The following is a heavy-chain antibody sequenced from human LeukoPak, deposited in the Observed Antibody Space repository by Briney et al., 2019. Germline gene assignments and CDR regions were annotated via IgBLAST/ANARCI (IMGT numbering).Heavy chain of an antibody. V-gene: IGHV4-39*07. J-gene: IGHJ4*02. D-gene: IGHD4-17*01. CDR2: IYYSGST. CDR1: GGSISSSSYY. Sequence: SEPLSLTCTVSGGSISSSSYYWGWIRQPPGKGLEWIGSIYYSGSTYYNPSLKSRVTISVDTSKNQFSLKLSSVTAADTAVYYCARDGDYGDYVFDYWGQGTLVTVSS. CDR3: ARDGDYGDYVFDY.